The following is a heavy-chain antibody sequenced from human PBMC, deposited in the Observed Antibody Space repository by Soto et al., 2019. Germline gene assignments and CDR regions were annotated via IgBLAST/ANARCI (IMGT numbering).Heavy chain of an antibody. V-gene: IGHV5-51*01. CDR3: ARQHCDSGSSSGYYYYGMDV. D-gene: IGHD6-6*01. J-gene: IGHJ6*02. CDR2: IYPGDSDT. Sequence: GESLKISCKGSGYSFTSYWIGWVRQMPGKGLEWMGIIYPGDSDTRYSPSFQGQVTISADKSISTAYLQWSSLTASDTAMYYWARQHCDSGSSSGYYYYGMDVWGQGTTVTVSS. CDR1: GYSFTSYW.